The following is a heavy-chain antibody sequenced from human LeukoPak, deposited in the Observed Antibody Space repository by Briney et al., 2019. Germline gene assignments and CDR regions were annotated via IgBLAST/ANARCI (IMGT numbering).Heavy chain of an antibody. D-gene: IGHD5-18*01. J-gene: IGHJ1*01. V-gene: IGHV3-20*04. Sequence: GGSLRLSCAASGFTFDDYGMSWVRQAPGKGLEWVSGINWNGGSTGYADSVKGRFTISRDNAKNSLYLQMNSLKPEDTAVYYCAKGPPDTVQYFQHWGQGTLVTVSS. CDR1: GFTFDDYG. CDR3: AKGPPDTVQYFQH. CDR2: INWNGGST.